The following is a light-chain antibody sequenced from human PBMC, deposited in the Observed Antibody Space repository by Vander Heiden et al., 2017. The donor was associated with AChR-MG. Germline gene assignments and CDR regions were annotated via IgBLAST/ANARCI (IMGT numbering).Light chain of an antibody. CDR1: QSISSY. CDR2: AAS. CDR3: QQSYSTLT. Sequence: DIQLTQSPSSLSASVGDRVTITCRASQSISSYLNWYQQKPGKAPKRLIYAASSLQSGVPSRCSGSGSGTDFTLTISSLQPEDFATYYCQQSYSTLTFGGGTKVEIK. J-gene: IGKJ4*01. V-gene: IGKV1-39*01.